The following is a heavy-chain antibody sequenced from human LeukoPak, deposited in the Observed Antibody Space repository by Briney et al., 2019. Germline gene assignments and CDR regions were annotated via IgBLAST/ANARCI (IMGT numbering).Heavy chain of an antibody. V-gene: IGHV4-39*01. J-gene: IGHJ4*02. CDR3: ASLLSXRYHX. CDR1: GGSISSSSYY. CDR2: IYYSGST. D-gene: IGHD2-2*01. Sequence: PSETLSLTCTVSGGSISSSSYYWGWIRQPPGKGLEWIGNIYYSGSTYYNPSLKSRVTISADTSKNQFSLKLNSVTAADTAVYYCASLLSXRYHXXGQGXLVTVS.